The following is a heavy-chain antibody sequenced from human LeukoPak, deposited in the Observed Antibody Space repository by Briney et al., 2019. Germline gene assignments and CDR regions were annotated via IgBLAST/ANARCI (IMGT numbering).Heavy chain of an antibody. CDR3: ARSTGTTGYFGY. Sequence: PGRSLRLSCAASGFTFSSYGMHWVRQAPGKGLEWVAVIWYDGSNKYYADSVKGRFTISRDNSKNTLYLQMNSLRAEDTAVYYCARSTGTTGYFGYWGQGTLVTVSS. V-gene: IGHV3-33*01. CDR2: IWYDGSNK. D-gene: IGHD1-1*01. J-gene: IGHJ4*02. CDR1: GFTFSSYG.